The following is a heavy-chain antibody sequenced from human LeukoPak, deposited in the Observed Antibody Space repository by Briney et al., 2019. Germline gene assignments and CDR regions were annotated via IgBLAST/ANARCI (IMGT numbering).Heavy chain of an antibody. CDR3: ARDRYDSYPMDV. Sequence: SQTLSLTCTVSGGSISSGAYYWCWIRQHPGKGLEWIGYAHNSGSTYYNPSLMSRISISVDTSKNQFSLKLSSVTAADTAVYYCARDRYDSYPMDVWGQGTTVTVSS. D-gene: IGHD3-3*01. J-gene: IGHJ6*02. CDR2: AHNSGST. V-gene: IGHV4-31*03. CDR1: GGSISSGAYY.